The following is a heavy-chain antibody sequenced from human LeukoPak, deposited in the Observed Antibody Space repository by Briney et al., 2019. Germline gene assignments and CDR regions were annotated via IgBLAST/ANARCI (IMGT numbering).Heavy chain of an antibody. Sequence: GGSLRLSCAASGFPFSSYGMNWVRQATGKGLEWVSYISASGSNIYYLDSVKGRFTVSRDNAMNSLFLQMDRPRAEDTAVYYCVRVKGTYFDFWGQGTLVTVSS. CDR2: ISASGSNI. CDR3: VRVKGTYFDF. CDR1: GFPFSSYG. D-gene: IGHD1-1*01. V-gene: IGHV3-48*01. J-gene: IGHJ4*02.